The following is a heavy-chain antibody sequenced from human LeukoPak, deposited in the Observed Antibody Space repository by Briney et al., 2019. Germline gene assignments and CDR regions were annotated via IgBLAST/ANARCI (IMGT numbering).Heavy chain of an antibody. V-gene: IGHV3-48*02. CDR2: ISSSSSTI. CDR3: ARDPEGYYYDSSGLDY. J-gene: IGHJ4*02. D-gene: IGHD3-22*01. Sequence: PGGSLRLSCAAPGFTFSSYSMNWVRQAPGKGREWVSYISSSSSTIYYADSVKGRVTISRDNAKNSLYLQMNSLRDEDTAVYYCARDPEGYYYDSSGLDYWGQGTLVTVSS. CDR1: GFTFSSYS.